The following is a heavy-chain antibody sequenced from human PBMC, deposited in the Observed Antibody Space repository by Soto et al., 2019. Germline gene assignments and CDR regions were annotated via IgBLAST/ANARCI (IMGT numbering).Heavy chain of an antibody. J-gene: IGHJ4*02. CDR2: ISSSSSYI. CDR3: ARDITSGSYGRPTFFDY. Sequence: EVQLVESGGGLVQPGGSLRLSCAASGFTFSSYSMNWVRQAPGKGLEWVSSISSSSSYIYYADSVKGRFTISRDNAKNSLYLQMNGLRAEDTAVYYCARDITSGSYGRPTFFDYWGQGTLVTVSS. CDR1: GFTFSSYS. D-gene: IGHD1-26*01. V-gene: IGHV3-21*01.